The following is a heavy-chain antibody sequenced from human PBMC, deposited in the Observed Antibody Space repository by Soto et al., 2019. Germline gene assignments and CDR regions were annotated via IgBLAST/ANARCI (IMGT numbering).Heavy chain of an antibody. J-gene: IGHJ5*02. CDR1: GYRFTTYY. V-gene: IGHV1-2*02. CDR3: ARDLNDNDFWSDHRDLNWFEP. Sequence: ASVKFSCKASGYRFTTYYIYWVRQAPGQGLECMGWINPNSGGATYAQKFQGRVTMTRDTSTTTAYMELRGLTSDDTAVYYCARDLNDNDFWSDHRDLNWFEPWGKGTLVTVSS. D-gene: IGHD3-3*01. CDR2: INPNSGGA.